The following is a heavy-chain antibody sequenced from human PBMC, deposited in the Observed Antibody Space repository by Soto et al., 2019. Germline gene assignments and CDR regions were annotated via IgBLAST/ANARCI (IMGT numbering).Heavy chain of an antibody. CDR1: GFTFSSYG. CDR2: ISYDGSNK. Sequence: QVQLVESGGGVVQPGRSLRLSCAASGFTFSSYGMHWVRQAPGKGLEWVAVISYDGSNKYYADSVKGRFTISRDNSKNALYLQMNSLRAEDTAVYYCAKETGTAMRGDYWGQGTLVTVSS. CDR3: AKETGTAMRGDY. V-gene: IGHV3-30*18. D-gene: IGHD1-7*01. J-gene: IGHJ4*02.